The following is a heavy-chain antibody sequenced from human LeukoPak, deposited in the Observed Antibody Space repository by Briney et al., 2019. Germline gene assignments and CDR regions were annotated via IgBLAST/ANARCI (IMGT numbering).Heavy chain of an antibody. D-gene: IGHD5-12*01. Sequence: ASVKVSCKASGYTFVGYYLHWVRQAPGQGLEWMAWIDPYTGNTHYAQKFQGRITVTRDTSVSTTYMELSWLTSDDTARYYCAREYSASEHWGQGALVTVSS. CDR1: GYTFVGYY. J-gene: IGHJ4*02. V-gene: IGHV1-2*02. CDR3: AREYSASEH. CDR2: IDPYTGNT.